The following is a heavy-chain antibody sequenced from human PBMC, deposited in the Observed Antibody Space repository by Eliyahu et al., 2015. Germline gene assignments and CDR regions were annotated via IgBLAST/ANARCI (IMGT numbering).Heavy chain of an antibody. D-gene: IGHD5-12*01. V-gene: IGHV3-23*01. CDR3: ARDLPGSGYYY. CDR2: ISSSGGST. Sequence: EVHLLESGGGLVQPGGSLRLSCVASXFTFSSYXMCWXRQAAGKGLEWVSSISSSGGSTDYADSVKGRLIISRDNSKNTLYLQMNSLRPEDTALYFCARDLPGSGYYYWGQGTLVTVSS. J-gene: IGHJ4*02. CDR1: XFTFSSYX.